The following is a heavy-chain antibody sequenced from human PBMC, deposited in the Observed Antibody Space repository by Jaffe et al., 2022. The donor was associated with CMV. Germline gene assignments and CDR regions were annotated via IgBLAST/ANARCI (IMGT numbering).Heavy chain of an antibody. V-gene: IGHV3-49*04. J-gene: IGHJ4*02. CDR3: TRDGRDGYNDFDY. CDR1: GFTFGDYA. CDR2: IRSKAYGGTT. D-gene: IGHD5-12*01. Sequence: EVQLVESGGGLVQPGRSLRLSCTASGFTFGDYAMSWVRQAPGKGLEWVGFIRSKAYGGTTEYAASVKGRFTISRDDSKSIAYLQMNSLKTEDTAVYYCTRDGRDGYNDFDYWGQGTLVTVSS.